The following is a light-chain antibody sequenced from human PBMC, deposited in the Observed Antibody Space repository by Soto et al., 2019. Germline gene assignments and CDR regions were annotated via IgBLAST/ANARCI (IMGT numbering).Light chain of an antibody. CDR1: QSLVHSDGNTY. Sequence: DIVLTQTPLSSPVTLGQPASISCRSSQSLVHSDGNTYLSGLQQRPGQPPRLLIYKVSNRLSGVPDRFSGSGAETDFTLEISRVEAEDVWVYYCMQATPYRPYTFGQGTKLEIK. J-gene: IGKJ2*01. CDR3: MQATPYRPYT. CDR2: KVS. V-gene: IGKV2-24*01.